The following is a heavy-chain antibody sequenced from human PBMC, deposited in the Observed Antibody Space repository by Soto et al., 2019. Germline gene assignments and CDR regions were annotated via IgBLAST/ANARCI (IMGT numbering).Heavy chain of an antibody. CDR1: GGTFSSYT. CDR3: ARDAVGSTPSFDF. D-gene: IGHD1-26*01. J-gene: IGHJ4*02. CDR2: IIPILGIA. V-gene: IGHV1-69*04. Sequence: SVKVSCKASGGTFSSYTISWVRQAPGQGLEWMGRIIPILGIANYAQKFQGRVTITADKSTSTAYLKLSGLTSEDTAVYFCARDAVGSTPSFDFWGQGTLVTVSS.